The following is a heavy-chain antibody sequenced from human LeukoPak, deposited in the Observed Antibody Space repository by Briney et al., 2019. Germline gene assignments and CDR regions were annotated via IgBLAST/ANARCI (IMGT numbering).Heavy chain of an antibody. J-gene: IGHJ5*02. V-gene: IGHV3-30*01. D-gene: IGHD3-16*02. CDR2: ISYDGSNK. Sequence: GGSLRLSCAAPGFTFSSYAMHWVRQAPGKGLEWVAVISYDGSNKYYADSVKGRFTISRDNSKNTLYLQMNSLRAEDMAVYYCARDWGESYYDYVWGSYRSNWFDPWGQGTLVTVSS. CDR3: ARDWGESYYDYVWGSYRSNWFDP. CDR1: GFTFSSYA.